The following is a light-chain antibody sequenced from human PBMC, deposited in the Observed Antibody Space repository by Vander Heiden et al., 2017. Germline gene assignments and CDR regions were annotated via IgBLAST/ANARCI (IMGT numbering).Light chain of an antibody. CDR3: QQRVNWPIN. Sequence: EIVLTQSPATLSLSPGQSATLSCRASQSVGSFLAWYQQKPGQPPRLLIYDASNRATGIPARFSGSGSGTDFTLTISSLEPEDFAVYYCQQRVNWPINFGGRTKVEIK. J-gene: IGKJ4*01. V-gene: IGKV3-11*01. CDR1: QSVGSF. CDR2: DAS.